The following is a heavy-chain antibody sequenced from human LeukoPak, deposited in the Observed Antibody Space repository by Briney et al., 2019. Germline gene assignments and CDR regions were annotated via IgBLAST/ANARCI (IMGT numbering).Heavy chain of an antibody. D-gene: IGHD3-3*01. J-gene: IGHJ1*01. CDR2: IKNDGKIT. CDR1: EFTFNNYW. V-gene: IGHV3-74*01. Sequence: GGSLRLSCAASEFTFNNYWMHWVRQAPGKGLVWVSRIKNDGKITTYADSVKGRFTTSRDNAENTSYLQMNSLRVEDTAVYYCLLIILGGSSQHWGQGTLVTVSS. CDR3: LLIILGGSSQH.